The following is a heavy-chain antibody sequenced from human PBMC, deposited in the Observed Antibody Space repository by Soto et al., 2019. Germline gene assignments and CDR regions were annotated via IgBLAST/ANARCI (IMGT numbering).Heavy chain of an antibody. CDR2: IYSGGST. Sequence: EVQLVESGGGLVQPGGSLRLSCAASGFTVSSNYMSWVRQAPGKGLEWVSVIYSGGSTYYADSVKGRFTISRDNSENTLYLQMNSLRAEDTAVYYCASWGSGAPYYYGMDVWGQGTTVTVSS. J-gene: IGHJ6*02. CDR1: GFTVSSNY. D-gene: IGHD6-19*01. CDR3: ASWGSGAPYYYGMDV. V-gene: IGHV3-66*01.